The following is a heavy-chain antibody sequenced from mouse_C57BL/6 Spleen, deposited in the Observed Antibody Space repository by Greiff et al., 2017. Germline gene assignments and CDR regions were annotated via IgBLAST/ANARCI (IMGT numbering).Heavy chain of an antibody. Sequence: LVESGAELVRPGASVTLSCKASGYTFTDYEMHWVKQTPVHGLEWIGAIDPETGGTAYNQKFKGKAILTADKSSSTAYMELRSLTSEDSAVYYCTRALYDGDAMDYWGQGTSVTVSS. CDR3: TRALYDGDAMDY. V-gene: IGHV1-15*01. J-gene: IGHJ4*01. D-gene: IGHD2-12*01. CDR1: GYTFTDYE. CDR2: IDPETGGT.